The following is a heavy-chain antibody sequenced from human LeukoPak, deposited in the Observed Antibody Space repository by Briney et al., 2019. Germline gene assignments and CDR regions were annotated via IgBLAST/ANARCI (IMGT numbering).Heavy chain of an antibody. CDR3: ARGGHYYDSSGYYPIDY. V-gene: IGHV4-61*05. Sequence: SETLSLTCTVSGASITNSLYYWGWIRQPPGKGLEWIGYIYYSGSTNYNPSLKSRVTISVDTSKNQFSLKLSSVTAADTAVYYCARGGHYYDSSGYYPIDYWGQGTLVTVSS. CDR1: GASITNSLYY. D-gene: IGHD3-22*01. CDR2: IYYSGST. J-gene: IGHJ4*02.